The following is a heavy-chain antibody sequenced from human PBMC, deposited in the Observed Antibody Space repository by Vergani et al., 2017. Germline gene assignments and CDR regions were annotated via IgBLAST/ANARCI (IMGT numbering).Heavy chain of an antibody. D-gene: IGHD4-17*01. CDR2: IYSGGST. J-gene: IGHJ4*02. CDR3: ARDGPFYGDSYYFDY. V-gene: IGHV3-66*01. CDR1: GFTVSSNY. Sequence: EVQLVESGGGLVQPGGSLRLSCAASGFTVSSNYMSWVRQAPGKGLEWVSVIYSGGSTYYADTGKGRFTISRDNSKNTLYLQMNSLRAEVTAVYYCARDGPFYGDSYYFDYWGQGTLVTVSS.